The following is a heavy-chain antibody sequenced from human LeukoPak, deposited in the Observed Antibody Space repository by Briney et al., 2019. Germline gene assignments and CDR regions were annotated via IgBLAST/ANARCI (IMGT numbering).Heavy chain of an antibody. CDR1: GGSISSYY. CDR2: IYDNGNT. V-gene: IGHV4-59*01. J-gene: IGHJ4*02. D-gene: IGHD4-17*01. Sequence: SETLSLTCTVSGGSISSYYWSWIRQPPGKGLEWIGYIYDNGNTNYNPSLMGRVTISIDTSKNQFSLKVRSVTAADTAVYYCARLDYGDYSYYFDYWGQGTLVTVSS. CDR3: ARLDYGDYSYYFDY.